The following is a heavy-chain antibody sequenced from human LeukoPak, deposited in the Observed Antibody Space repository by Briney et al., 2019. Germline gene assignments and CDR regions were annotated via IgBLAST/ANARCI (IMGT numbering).Heavy chain of an antibody. CDR1: GFTFSDFG. V-gene: IGHV3-30*18. J-gene: IGHJ4*02. CDR3: AKVGRGAIEAD. CDR2: ISSDGNIK. D-gene: IGHD3-10*01. Sequence: GGSLRLSCAGSGFTFSDFGMHWVRQAPGRGLQWLAMISSDGNIKVSLDSVKGRFTTSRENSKNTLYLEMTRLSVEDTAVYYCAKVGRGAIEADWGQGTLVIVSS.